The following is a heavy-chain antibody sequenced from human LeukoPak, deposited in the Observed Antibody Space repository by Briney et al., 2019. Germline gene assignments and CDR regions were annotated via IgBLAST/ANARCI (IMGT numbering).Heavy chain of an antibody. CDR1: GFTFSSYD. J-gene: IGHJ4*02. Sequence: GGSLRLSCAASGFTFSSYDMHWVRQAPGKGLEWVAFIRYDGSKKNYADSVKGRFTISRDNSKNTLYLQMNSLRAEDTAVYYCAKDPGGEVLPDYWGQGTLVTVSS. CDR3: AKDPGGEVLPDY. CDR2: IRYDGSKK. D-gene: IGHD3-10*01. V-gene: IGHV3-30*02.